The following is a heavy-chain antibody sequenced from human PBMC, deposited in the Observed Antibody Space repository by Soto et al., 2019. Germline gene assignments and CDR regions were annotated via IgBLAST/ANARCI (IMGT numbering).Heavy chain of an antibody. V-gene: IGHV4-31*03. J-gene: IGHJ6*03. Sequence: PSETLSLTCTVSGGSISSGGYYWSWIRQHPGKGLEWIGYIYYSGSTYYNPSLKSRVTISVDTSKNQFSLKLSSVTAADTAVYYCAREDIVVVPAAMSDYYYYYMDVWGKGTTVTVSS. D-gene: IGHD2-2*01. CDR1: GGSISSGGYY. CDR3: AREDIVVVPAAMSDYYYYYMDV. CDR2: IYYSGST.